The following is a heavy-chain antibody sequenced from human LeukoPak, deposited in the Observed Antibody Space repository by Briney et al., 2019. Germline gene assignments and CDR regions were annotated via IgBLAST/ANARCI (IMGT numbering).Heavy chain of an antibody. CDR1: GFTFSTYG. D-gene: IGHD4-17*01. J-gene: IGHJ4*02. Sequence: GGSLRLSCAASGFTFSTYGMHWVRQAPGKGLEWVAVISYDGSNKYYADSVKGRFTISRDISKNTLYLQMNSLRAEDTAVYYCVTTVTTSYGDYWGQGTLVTVSS. V-gene: IGHV3-30*03. CDR3: VTTVTTSYGDY. CDR2: ISYDGSNK.